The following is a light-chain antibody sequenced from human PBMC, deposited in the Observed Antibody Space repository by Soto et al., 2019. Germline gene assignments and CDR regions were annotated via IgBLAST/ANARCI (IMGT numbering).Light chain of an antibody. Sequence: QSALAQPASVSGSPGQSITISCTGTSNDVGAYYYVSWYQQHPGKAPRLMIYDVNKRPSGASTRFSGSKSGNTASLTISGLQAEDEADYYCCSYSVSDTIVVFGGGTKLTVL. CDR3: CSYSVSDTIVV. CDR1: SNDVGAYYY. J-gene: IGLJ2*01. V-gene: IGLV2-14*03. CDR2: DVN.